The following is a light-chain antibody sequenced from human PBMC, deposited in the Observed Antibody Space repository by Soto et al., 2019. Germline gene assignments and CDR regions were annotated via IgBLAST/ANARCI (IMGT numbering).Light chain of an antibody. CDR1: QGISTW. CDR2: AAS. J-gene: IGKJ1*01. CDR3: QQYNRYPRT. Sequence: DIQMTQFPSSLSASVGDRVNITCRASQGISTWLAWYQQKPERAPKSLIYAASRLQRGVPPRFSGSGSETDFTRTISSLQPEDFATYYCQQYNRYPRTFGQGTKVEIK. V-gene: IGKV1D-16*01.